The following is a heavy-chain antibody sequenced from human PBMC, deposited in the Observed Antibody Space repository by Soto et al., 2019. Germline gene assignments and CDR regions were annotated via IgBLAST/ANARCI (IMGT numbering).Heavy chain of an antibody. Sequence: SVKVSCKASGGTFSSYVISWVRQAPGQGLEWMGGIIPIFGTANYAQKFQGRVTITADESTSTAYMELSSLRSEDTAVYYCARRGYSGYNYYYYYGMDVWGQGTTVTVSS. CDR1: GGTFSSYV. D-gene: IGHD5-12*01. J-gene: IGHJ6*02. CDR3: ARRGYSGYNYYYYYGMDV. CDR2: IIPIFGTA. V-gene: IGHV1-69*13.